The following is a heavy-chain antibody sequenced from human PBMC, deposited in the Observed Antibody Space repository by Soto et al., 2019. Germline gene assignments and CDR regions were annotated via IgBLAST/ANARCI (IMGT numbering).Heavy chain of an antibody. J-gene: IGHJ6*02. CDR2: INPNSGGT. V-gene: IGHV1-2*04. CDR3: ARDTAMVSPGYYYYGMDV. Sequence: QVQLVQSGAEVKKPGASVKVSCKASGYTFTGYYMHWVRQAPGQGLEWMGWINPNSGGTNYAQKFQGWVTMTRDTSISKAYMELSRLRSDDTAVYYCARDTAMVSPGYYYYGMDVWGQGTTVTVSS. CDR1: GYTFTGYY. D-gene: IGHD5-18*01.